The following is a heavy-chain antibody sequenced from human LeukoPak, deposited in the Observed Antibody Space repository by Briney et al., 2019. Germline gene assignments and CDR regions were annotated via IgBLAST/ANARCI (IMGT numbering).Heavy chain of an antibody. D-gene: IGHD5-18*01. CDR2: ISSNGGST. J-gene: IGHJ6*02. CDR1: GFTFSSYA. Sequence: GRSLRLSCAASGFTFSSYAMHWVRQAPGKGLEYVSAISSNGGSTYYANSVKGRFTISRDNSKNTLYLQMGSLRAEDMAVYYCARDRYSYGYWQRGLRYYYGMDVWGQGTTVTVSS. CDR3: ARDRYSYGYWQRGLRYYYGMDV. V-gene: IGHV3-64*01.